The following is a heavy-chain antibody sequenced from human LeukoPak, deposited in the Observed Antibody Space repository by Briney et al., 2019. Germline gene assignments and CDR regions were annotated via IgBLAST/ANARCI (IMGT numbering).Heavy chain of an antibody. CDR3: ARSVIAVAGYDAFDI. Sequence: GGSLRLSCAASGFTFSSYGMHWVRQAPGKGLDWVSYISSRSFTIYYADSVKGRFTISRGNAKNSLYLEMNSLRDEDTAVYYCARSVIAVAGYDAFDIWGQGTVVTVSS. V-gene: IGHV3-48*02. CDR2: ISSRSFTI. J-gene: IGHJ3*02. CDR1: GFTFSSYG. D-gene: IGHD6-19*01.